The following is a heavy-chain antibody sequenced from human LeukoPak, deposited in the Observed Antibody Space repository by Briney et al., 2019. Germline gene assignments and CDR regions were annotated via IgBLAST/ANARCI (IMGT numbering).Heavy chain of an antibody. CDR1: GFTFSSDE. V-gene: IGHV3-48*03. J-gene: IGHJ4*02. CDR3: ARGYDSWDS. Sequence: GGSLRLSCAASGFTFSSDEMNWVRQAPGKGLQWISYINTDGGSIYYADSVKGRFTISRDNAKNSLYLQMNSLRAEDSAVYYCARGYDSWDSWGQGTLVTVSS. D-gene: IGHD3-16*01. CDR2: INTDGGSI.